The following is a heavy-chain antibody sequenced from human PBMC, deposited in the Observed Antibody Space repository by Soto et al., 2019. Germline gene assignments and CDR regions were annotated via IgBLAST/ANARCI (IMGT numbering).Heavy chain of an antibody. J-gene: IGHJ4*02. CDR3: ARDYPYALDVARYFDV. CDR2: VYRSGAA. V-gene: IGHV4-39*07. Sequence: AETLSLTCTVFSASITNNNYHCASARQSPGKGLEWIGSVYRSGAAYYSPSLKSRVTISVDTSKNQFSLHLRSVTATDAAVYYCARDYPYALDVARYFDVWGPGTSVTVTS. D-gene: IGHD5-12*01. CDR1: SASITNNNYH.